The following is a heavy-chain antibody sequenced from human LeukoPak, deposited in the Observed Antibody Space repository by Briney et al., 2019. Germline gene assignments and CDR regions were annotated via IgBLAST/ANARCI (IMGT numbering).Heavy chain of an antibody. D-gene: IGHD6-6*01. CDR1: GYTFTSYA. J-gene: IGHJ6*02. CDR3: AREEVAARRSYYYGMDV. CDR2: INAGNGNT. V-gene: IGHV1-3*01. Sequence: ASVKVSCKASGYTFTSYAMHWVRQAPGQRLEWMGWINAGNGNTKYSQKFQGRVTITRDTSASTAYMELSSLRSEDTAVYYCAREEVAARRSYYYGMDVWGQGTTVTVSS.